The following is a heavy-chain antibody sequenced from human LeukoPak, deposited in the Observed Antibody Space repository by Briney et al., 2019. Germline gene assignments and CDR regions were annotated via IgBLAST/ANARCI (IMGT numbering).Heavy chain of an antibody. V-gene: IGHV3-13*01. D-gene: IGHD7-27*01. CDR2: NGTAGDT. CDR1: GFTFSSDD. Sequence: GGSLRLSCAASGFTFSSDDMPWVRQATGKGLEWVSANGTAGDTYYPGSVKGRVTISRQNAKNSLYLQMSSLRAGDTAVYYCARRSSWGPYDYWGQGTLVTVSS. J-gene: IGHJ4*02. CDR3: ARRSSWGPYDY.